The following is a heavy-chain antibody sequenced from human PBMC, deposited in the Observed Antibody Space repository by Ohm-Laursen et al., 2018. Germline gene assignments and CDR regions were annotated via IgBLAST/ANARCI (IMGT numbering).Heavy chain of an antibody. CDR1: GGSFSGYS. CDR3: ARTQANYYYFDY. Sequence: SETLSLTCAVYGGSFSGYSWNWIRQPPGKGLEWIGQINHSGSTNYNPSLKSRVTISVDTSKNHFSLKLSSVTAADTAVYYCARTQANYYYFDYWGQGALVTVSS. J-gene: IGHJ4*02. D-gene: IGHD4/OR15-4a*01. CDR2: INHSGST. V-gene: IGHV4-34*01.